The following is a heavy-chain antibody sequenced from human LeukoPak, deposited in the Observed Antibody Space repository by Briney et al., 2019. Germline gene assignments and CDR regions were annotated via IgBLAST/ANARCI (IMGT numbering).Heavy chain of an antibody. Sequence: ASVKVSCKASGYTFTSYYMHWVRQAPGKGLEWMGGFDPEDGETIYAQKFQGRVTMTEDTSTDTAYMELSSLRSEDTAVYYCATFKIFGVVITHYFDYWGQGTLVTVSS. J-gene: IGHJ4*02. CDR2: FDPEDGET. V-gene: IGHV1-24*01. CDR1: GYTFTSYY. CDR3: ATFKIFGVVITHYFDY. D-gene: IGHD3-3*01.